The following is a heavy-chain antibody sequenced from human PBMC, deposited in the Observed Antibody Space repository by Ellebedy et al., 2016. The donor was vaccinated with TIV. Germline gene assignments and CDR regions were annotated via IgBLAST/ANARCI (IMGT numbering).Heavy chain of an antibody. Sequence: SETLSLTCVISGDSVSTDIGWNWIRQSPSRGLEWLGRTYYRSKWNNDYAVSRKSRITINTDTSKNQLSLQLNSVIPDDTAVYYCARGWFGSGMGVWGQGTTVTVSS. CDR3: ARGWFGSGMGV. D-gene: IGHD3-16*01. V-gene: IGHV6-1*01. CDR1: GDSVSTDIG. J-gene: IGHJ6*02. CDR2: TYYRSKWNN.